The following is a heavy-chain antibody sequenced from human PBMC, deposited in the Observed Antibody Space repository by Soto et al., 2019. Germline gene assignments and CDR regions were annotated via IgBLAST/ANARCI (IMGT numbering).Heavy chain of an antibody. CDR1: GGSISSGGYS. CDR2: IYHSGST. J-gene: IGHJ3*02. CDR3: ARTPDI. V-gene: IGHV4-30-2*01. Sequence: QLQLHESGSGLVKPSQTLSLTCAVSGGSISSGGYSWSWIRQPPGKGLEWIGYIYHSGSTYYNPSLKSRVTISEDRSKNQFSLKLSSVTAADTAVYYCARTPDIWGQGTMVTVSS.